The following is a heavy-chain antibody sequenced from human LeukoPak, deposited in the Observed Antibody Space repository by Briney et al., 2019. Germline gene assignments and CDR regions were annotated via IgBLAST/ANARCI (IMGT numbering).Heavy chain of an antibody. Sequence: ASVKVSCKVSGYTLTELSIHWVRQAPGKGLEWMGSSDPKDGETIYAQKFQGRVTMTEDTSTDTAYMELSSLRSEDTAEYYCATRRDSSGWYYFDYWGQGTLVTVSS. D-gene: IGHD6-19*01. V-gene: IGHV1-24*01. J-gene: IGHJ4*02. CDR1: GYTLTELS. CDR3: ATRRDSSGWYYFDY. CDR2: SDPKDGET.